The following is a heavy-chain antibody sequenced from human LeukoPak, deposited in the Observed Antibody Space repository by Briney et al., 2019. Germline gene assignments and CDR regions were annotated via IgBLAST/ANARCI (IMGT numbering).Heavy chain of an antibody. J-gene: IGHJ4*02. Sequence: PGGSLRLSCAASGFTFSSYAMSWVRQAPGKGLEWVSAISGSGGSTYYADSVKGRFTISRDNSKNTLYLQMNSLRAEDTVLFFRQKTAYEILGFDYWGQGTLVTVSS. CDR3: QKTAYEILGFDY. D-gene: IGHD3-9*01. CDR1: GFTFSSYA. V-gene: IGHV3-23*01. CDR2: ISGSGGST.